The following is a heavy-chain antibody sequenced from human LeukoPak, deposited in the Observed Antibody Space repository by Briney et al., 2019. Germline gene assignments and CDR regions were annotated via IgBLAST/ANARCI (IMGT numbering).Heavy chain of an antibody. D-gene: IGHD6-13*01. V-gene: IGHV4-39*01. CDR2: IYYSGST. Sequence: SETLSLTCTVSGGSISSSSYYWGWIRQPPGKGLEWIGSIYYSGSTYYNPSLKSRVTISVDTSKNQFSLKLSSVTAADTAVYYCARQAYSSNLGWFDPWGQGTLITVSS. CDR3: ARQAYSSNLGWFDP. CDR1: GGSISSSSYY. J-gene: IGHJ5*02.